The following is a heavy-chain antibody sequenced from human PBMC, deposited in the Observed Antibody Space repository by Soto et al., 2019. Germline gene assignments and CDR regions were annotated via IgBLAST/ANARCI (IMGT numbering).Heavy chain of an antibody. D-gene: IGHD1-7*01. CDR3: ASDITGTTLYYYYSGIDV. V-gene: IGHV1-69*13. J-gene: IGHJ6*02. CDR1: GGTFSSYA. Sequence: SVKVSCKASGGTFSSYAISWVRQAPGQGLEWMGGIIPIFGTANYAQKFQGRVTITADESTSTAYMELSSLRSEDTAVYYCASDITGTTLYYYYSGIDVWGQGTTVTV. CDR2: IIPIFGTA.